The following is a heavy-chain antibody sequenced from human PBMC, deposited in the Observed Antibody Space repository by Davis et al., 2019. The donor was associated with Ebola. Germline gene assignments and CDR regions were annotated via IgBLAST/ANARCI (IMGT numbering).Heavy chain of an antibody. J-gene: IGHJ6*02. V-gene: IGHV3-30*03. CDR3: ARDRSYYYYGMDV. CDR1: GFTFSVYY. Sequence: PGGSLRLSCAASGFTFSVYYMSWIRQAPGKGLEWVAVISYDGSNKYYADSVKGRFTISRDNSKNTLYLQMNSLRAEDTAVYYCARDRSYYYYGMDVWGQGTTVTVSS. CDR2: ISYDGSNK.